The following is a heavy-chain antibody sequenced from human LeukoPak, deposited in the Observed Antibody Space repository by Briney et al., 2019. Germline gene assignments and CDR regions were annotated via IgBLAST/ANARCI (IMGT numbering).Heavy chain of an antibody. CDR2: ISGSGGGT. CDR1: GFTFSCYA. J-gene: IGHJ4*02. D-gene: IGHD3-22*01. CDR3: AKAEGITMIVVVITPFDY. V-gene: IGHV3-23*01. Sequence: GGSLRLSCAASGFTFSCYAMSWVRQAPGKGLEWVSAISGSGGGTYYADSVKGRFTISRDNSKNTLYLQMNSLRAVDTAVYYCAKAEGITMIVVVITPFDYWGQGTLVTVSS.